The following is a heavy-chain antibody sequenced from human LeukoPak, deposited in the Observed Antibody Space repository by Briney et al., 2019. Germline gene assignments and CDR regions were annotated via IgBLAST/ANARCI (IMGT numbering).Heavy chain of an antibody. V-gene: IGHV4-34*01. CDR3: ARGTAYCGGDCYRRPFDY. CDR1: GGPFSGYY. CDR2: INHSGST. Sequence: PSETLSLTCAVYGGPFSGYYWSWIRQPPGKGLEWIGEINHSGSTNYNPSLKSRVTISVDTSKNQFSLKLSSVTAADTAVYYCARGTAYCGGDCYRRPFDYWGQGTLVTVSS. D-gene: IGHD2-21*02. J-gene: IGHJ4*02.